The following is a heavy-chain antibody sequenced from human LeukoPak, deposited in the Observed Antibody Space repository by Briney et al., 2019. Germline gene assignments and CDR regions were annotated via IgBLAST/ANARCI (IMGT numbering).Heavy chain of an antibody. CDR3: ARGGELRYFDWLLSGAFDI. D-gene: IGHD3-9*01. CDR1: GYTFTGYS. V-gene: IGHV1-2*04. Sequence: ASVKVSCKASGYTFTGYSMHWVRQAPGQGLEWIGWINPNSGGTNYAQQFQGWVTMTRDTSISTAYMELSRLSSDDTAVYYCARGGELRYFDWLLSGAFDIWGQGTMVTVSS. CDR2: INPNSGGT. J-gene: IGHJ3*02.